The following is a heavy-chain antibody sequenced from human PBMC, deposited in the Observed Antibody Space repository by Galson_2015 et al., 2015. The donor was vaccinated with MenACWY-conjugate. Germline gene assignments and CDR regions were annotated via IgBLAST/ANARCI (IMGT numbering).Heavy chain of an antibody. CDR2: VNSGGSDT. V-gene: IGHV3-74*01. CDR1: FTFSSYW. J-gene: IGHJ4*02. CDR3: ARGGSPFDY. Sequence: FTFSSYWMHWVRQAPGKGLVWVARVNSGGSDTSYADSVKGRFTISRDNAKNTPYLQMNSLRPEDTAAYYCARGGSPFDYWGQGTLVTVSS. D-gene: IGHD6-13*01.